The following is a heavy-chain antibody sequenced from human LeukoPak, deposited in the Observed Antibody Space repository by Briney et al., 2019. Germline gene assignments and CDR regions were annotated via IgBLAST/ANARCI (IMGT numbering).Heavy chain of an antibody. CDR1: GYTFTGYY. Sequence: ASVKVSCKASGYTFTGYYMHWGGQAAGQGGEGRGWINANSCGTNYAQNFHRTVPMTRATSISTAYMELSRLRSDDTAVYYCARCSYSSSWYGAQLLVGYWGQGTLVTVSS. J-gene: IGHJ4*02. CDR3: ARCSYSSSWYGAQLLVGY. V-gene: IGHV1-2*02. D-gene: IGHD6-13*01. CDR2: INANSCGT.